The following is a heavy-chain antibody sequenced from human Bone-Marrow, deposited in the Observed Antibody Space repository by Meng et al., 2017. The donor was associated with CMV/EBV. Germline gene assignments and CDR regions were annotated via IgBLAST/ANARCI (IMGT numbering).Heavy chain of an antibody. CDR3: ARDKTTVTLYYYYGMDV. V-gene: IGHV1-2*02. Sequence: ASVKVSCKASGYTFTDYYMHWVRQAPGQGLEWMGWINPNSGGTNYAQKFQGRVTMTRDTSISTAYMELSRLRSDDTAVYYCARDKTTVTLYYYYGMDVWGQGTTVTVSS. CDR1: GYTFTDYY. CDR2: INPNSGGT. J-gene: IGHJ6*02. D-gene: IGHD4-11*01.